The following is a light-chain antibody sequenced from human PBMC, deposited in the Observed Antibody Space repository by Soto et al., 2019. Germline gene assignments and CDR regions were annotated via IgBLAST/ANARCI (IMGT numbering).Light chain of an antibody. Sequence: EIVLTQSPCTLSLSLGERATLSCRASQSISSSYLAWYQQKPGQAPSLLIYGAASRATGSPDTFSGSGSGTNFTPPTTSRQPQDFAVFYCQQYGTTEIIFGQGTRLDI. CDR1: QSISSSY. J-gene: IGKJ5*01. V-gene: IGKV3-20*01. CDR3: QQYGTTEII. CDR2: GAA.